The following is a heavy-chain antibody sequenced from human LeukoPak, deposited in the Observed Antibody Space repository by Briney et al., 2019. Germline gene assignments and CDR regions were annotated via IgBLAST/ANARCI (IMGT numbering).Heavy chain of an antibody. J-gene: IGHJ5*02. CDR2: IYYSGST. D-gene: IGHD2-15*01. CDR3: ASVICGGSCYSKWFDP. CDR1: GGSISSGGYY. Sequence: SETLSLTCTVSGGSISSGGYYWSWIRQHPGKGLEWIGYIYYSGSTYYNPSLKSRATISVDTSKNQFSLKLSSVTAADTAVYYCASVICGGSCYSKWFDPWGQGTLVTVSS. V-gene: IGHV4-31*03.